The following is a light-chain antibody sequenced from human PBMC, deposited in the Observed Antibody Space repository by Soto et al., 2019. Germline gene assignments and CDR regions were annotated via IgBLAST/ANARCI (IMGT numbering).Light chain of an antibody. CDR1: QGISTY. CDR3: QKYYSAPFT. Sequence: DIQMTQSPSSLSASVGDRVTITCRASQGISTYLAWYQQKPGKVPKLLIYAASTLQSEVPSRFRGSGSGTDFTLTISSLQPEDVATYYCQKYYSAPFTFGPGTKVDI. J-gene: IGKJ3*01. V-gene: IGKV1-27*01. CDR2: AAS.